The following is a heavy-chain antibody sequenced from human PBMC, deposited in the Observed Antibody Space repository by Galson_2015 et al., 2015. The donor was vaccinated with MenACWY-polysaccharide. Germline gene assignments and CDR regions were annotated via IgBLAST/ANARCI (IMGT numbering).Heavy chain of an antibody. J-gene: IGHJ4*02. CDR1: GFSFNSYW. CDR2: IDNDGSST. CDR3: VRDNGVIDC. D-gene: IGHD2-21*01. V-gene: IGHV3-74*01. Sequence: SLRLSCAASGFSFNSYWMHWVRQAPGKGLVWVSHIDNDGSSTNYADSVKGRFTISRDNAKNTLYLQMDSLRAEDTAVYYCVRDNGVIDCWGQGTLVTVSS.